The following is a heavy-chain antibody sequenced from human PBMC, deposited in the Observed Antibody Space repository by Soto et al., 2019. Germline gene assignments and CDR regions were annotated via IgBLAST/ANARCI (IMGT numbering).Heavy chain of an antibody. V-gene: IGHV1-3*01. J-gene: IGHJ4*01. D-gene: IGHD3-22*01. CDR2: INAGNGNT. CDR1: GYTFTSYA. CDR3: ARFLHSYYDRSRVGLGFDY. Sequence: ASVKVSYKASGYTFTSYAMHWVRQAPGQRLDWMGWINAGNGNTKYSQKFQGRVTITRDTSASTAYMELSSLRSEDTAVYYCARFLHSYYDRSRVGLGFDYWGHGTLVTVSS.